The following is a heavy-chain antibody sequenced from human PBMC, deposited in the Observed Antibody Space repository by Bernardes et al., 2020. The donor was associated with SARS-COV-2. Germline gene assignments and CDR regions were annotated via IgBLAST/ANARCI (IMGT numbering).Heavy chain of an antibody. V-gene: IGHV1-24*01. CDR3: ATAPVVVADPERAVSYYYYYGMDV. D-gene: IGHD3-22*01. CDR1: GYTLTALS. Sequence: ASVKVSCKVSGYTLTALSMHWVRQAPGKGLEWMGGFDPEDGETIYAQKFQGRVTMTEDTSTDTAYMELSSLRSEDTAVYYCATAPVVVADPERAVSYYYYYGMDVWGQGTTVTVSS. CDR2: FDPEDGET. J-gene: IGHJ6*02.